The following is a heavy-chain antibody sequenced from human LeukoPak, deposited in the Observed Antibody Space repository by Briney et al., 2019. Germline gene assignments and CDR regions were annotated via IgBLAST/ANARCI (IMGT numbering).Heavy chain of an antibody. V-gene: IGHV4-34*01. Sequence: SETLSLTCAVYGGSFSGYYWSWIRQPPGKGLEWIGEINHSGSTNYNPSLKSRVTISVDTSQKQFSLRLSSVTAADTAVYYCARGRYVTTRGGAAAGFLDYWGQGTLVTVSS. CDR1: GGSFSGYY. CDR2: INHSGST. J-gene: IGHJ4*02. D-gene: IGHD6-13*01. CDR3: ARGRYVTTRGGAAAGFLDY.